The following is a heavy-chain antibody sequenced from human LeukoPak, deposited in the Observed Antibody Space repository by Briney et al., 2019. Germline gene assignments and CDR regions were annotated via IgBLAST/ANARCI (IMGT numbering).Heavy chain of an antibody. CDR1: GFTFSSYW. CDR3: ARGHDFSSGYWDY. D-gene: IGHD3-3*01. CDR2: INSDGSST. J-gene: IGHJ4*02. V-gene: IGHV3-74*01. Sequence: GGSLRLSCAASGFTFSSYWMHWVRQAPGKGLVWVSRINSDGSSTSYADSVKGRFAISRDNAKNTLYLQMNSLRAEDTAVYYCARGHDFSSGYWDYWGQGTLVTVSS.